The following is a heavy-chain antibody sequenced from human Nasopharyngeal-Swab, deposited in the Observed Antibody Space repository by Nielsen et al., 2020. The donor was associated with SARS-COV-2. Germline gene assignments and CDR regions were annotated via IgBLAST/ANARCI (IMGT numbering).Heavy chain of an antibody. D-gene: IGHD1-1*01. CDR2: IRPGGDSR. Sequence: GGSLRLSCAASGFTVSRYGFHWVRQAPGKGLEWVAVIRPGGDSRIYGDSMKGRFAVSRDNSKNTLYLQIDDLGSEDTAVYYCARDGPNWNLDYWGQGTLVTVSS. CDR3: ARDGPNWNLDY. CDR1: GFTVSRYG. J-gene: IGHJ4*02. V-gene: IGHV3-33*01.